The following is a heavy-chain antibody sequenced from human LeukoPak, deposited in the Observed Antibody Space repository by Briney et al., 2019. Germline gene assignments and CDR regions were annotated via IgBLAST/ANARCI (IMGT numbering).Heavy chain of an antibody. CDR3: ARGDDYSMGWFDP. J-gene: IGHJ5*02. Sequence: SQTLSLTCTVSGGSISSGSYYWSWIRQPAGKGLEWIGRIYTSGSTNYNPSLKSRVTISVDTSKNQFSLKLSSVTAADTAVYYCARGDDYSMGWFDPWGQGTLVTVSS. CDR1: GGSISSGSYY. D-gene: IGHD4-11*01. V-gene: IGHV4-61*02. CDR2: IYTSGST.